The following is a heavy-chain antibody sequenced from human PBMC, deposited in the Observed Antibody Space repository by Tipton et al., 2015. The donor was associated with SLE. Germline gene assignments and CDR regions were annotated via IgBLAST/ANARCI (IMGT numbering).Heavy chain of an antibody. CDR2: IYYTGNS. J-gene: IGHJ4*02. V-gene: IGHV4-39*01. D-gene: IGHD1-26*01. Sequence: TLSLTCTVSGGSIGGSYFFWGWVRQPPGKGPQWIGSIYYTGNSYYNPSLKSRVTISVDTSKNQLSLKLSSVTAADTAVYYCAKTDPVVFPPYYYFDSWGQGTLLTVSS. CDR1: GGSIGGSYFF. CDR3: AKTDPVVFPPYYYFDS.